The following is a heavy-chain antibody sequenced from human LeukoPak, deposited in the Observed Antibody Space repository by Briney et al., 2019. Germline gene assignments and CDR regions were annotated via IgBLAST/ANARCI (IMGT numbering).Heavy chain of an antibody. CDR1: GGSISSYY. CDR3: ARGLRGYSYGIDY. Sequence: SETLSLTCTVSGGSISSYYWSWIRQPPGKGLEWIGYIFYSGSTNYNPSLKSRVTISVDTSKNQFTLKVSSVTAADTAVYYCARGLRGYSYGIDYWGQGTLVTVSS. J-gene: IGHJ4*02. CDR2: IFYSGST. D-gene: IGHD5-18*01. V-gene: IGHV4-59*01.